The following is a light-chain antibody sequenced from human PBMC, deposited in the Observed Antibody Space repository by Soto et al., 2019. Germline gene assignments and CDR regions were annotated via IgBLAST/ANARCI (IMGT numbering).Light chain of an antibody. V-gene: IGLV1-44*01. CDR3: ASWDASLSAGGV. CDR2: SDN. J-gene: IGLJ1*01. Sequence: QSVLTQPPSASGTPGQRVTMSCSGSSSNIVSYSVSWYLHLPGTAPKLLIYSDNQRPSGVPDRFSGSKSGTSASLAISGLQSEDEADYYCASWDASLSAGGVFGTGTKVTVL. CDR1: SSNIVSYS.